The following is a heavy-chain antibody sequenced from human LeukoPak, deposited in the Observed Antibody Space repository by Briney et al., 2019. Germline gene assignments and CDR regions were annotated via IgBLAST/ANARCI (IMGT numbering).Heavy chain of an antibody. V-gene: IGHV3-30*18. CDR2: ISYDGSNK. J-gene: IGHJ4*02. CDR3: AKELTTSSGYLHYFDY. D-gene: IGHD6-19*01. CDR1: GFTFSSYG. Sequence: GGSLRLSCAASGFTFSSYGMHWVRQAPGKGLEWVAVISYDGSNKYYADSVKGRFTISRDNSKNTLYLQMNSLRAEDTAVYYCAKELTTSSGYLHYFDYWGQGTLVTVSS.